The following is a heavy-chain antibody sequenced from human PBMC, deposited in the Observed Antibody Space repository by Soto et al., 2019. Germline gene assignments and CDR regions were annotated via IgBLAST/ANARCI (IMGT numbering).Heavy chain of an antibody. D-gene: IGHD1-1*01. CDR2: IWYDGSNK. Sequence: QVQLVESGGGVVQPGRSLRLSCAASGFTFSSYGMHWVGQAPGKGLEWVAVIWYDGSNKYYADSVKGRFTISRDNSKNTLYLQMNSLRAEDTAVYYCARGGTLTGYFDYWGQGTLVTVSS. CDR3: ARGGTLTGYFDY. V-gene: IGHV3-33*01. J-gene: IGHJ4*02. CDR1: GFTFSSYG.